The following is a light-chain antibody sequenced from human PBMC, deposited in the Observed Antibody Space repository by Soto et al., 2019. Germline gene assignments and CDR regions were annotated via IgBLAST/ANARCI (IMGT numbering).Light chain of an antibody. CDR1: SSDVGGHNY. V-gene: IGLV2-8*01. CDR2: EVN. Sequence: QSALTQSPSASGSPGQSVTISCTGTSSDVGGHNYVSWYQKIPGKAPKLIIFEVNRRPSGVSDRFSGSKSGNTASLTISGLQAEDEGDFFCCSYAGNGAWVFGGGTKLTVL. J-gene: IGLJ3*02. CDR3: CSYAGNGAWV.